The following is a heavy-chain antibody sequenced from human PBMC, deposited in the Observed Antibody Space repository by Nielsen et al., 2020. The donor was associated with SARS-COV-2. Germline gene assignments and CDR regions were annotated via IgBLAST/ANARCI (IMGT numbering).Heavy chain of an antibody. V-gene: IGHV5-51*01. CDR3: ARSLGGYCSSTSCQHFDY. D-gene: IGHD2-2*01. CDR1: GYSFTSYW. Sequence: GESLKISCKGSGYSFTSYWIGWVRQMPGKGLEWMGIIYPGDSDTRYSPSFQGQVTISADKSISTAYLQWSSLKASDTAMYYCARSLGGYCSSTSCQHFDYWGQGTLVTVSS. CDR2: IYPGDSDT. J-gene: IGHJ4*02.